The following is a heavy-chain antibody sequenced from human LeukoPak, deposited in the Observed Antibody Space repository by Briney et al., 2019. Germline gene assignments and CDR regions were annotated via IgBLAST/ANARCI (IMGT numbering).Heavy chain of an antibody. CDR3: ARNSSGYLDY. CDR1: GGSISSYY. D-gene: IGHD6-19*01. Sequence: SETLSLTCTVSGGSISSYYWSWIRQPPGKGLEWIGYIYYSGSTNYNPSLKSRVTISVDASKNQFSLKLSSVTAADTAVYYCARNSSGYLDYWGQGTLVTVSS. CDR2: IYYSGST. J-gene: IGHJ4*02. V-gene: IGHV4-59*01.